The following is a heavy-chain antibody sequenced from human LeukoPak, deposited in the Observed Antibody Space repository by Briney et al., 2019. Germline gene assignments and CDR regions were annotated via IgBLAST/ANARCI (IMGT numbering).Heavy chain of an antibody. CDR3: ARHGVAVVVPAAMSFDY. CDR1: GGSFSGYY. V-gene: IGHV4-34*01. D-gene: IGHD2-2*01. Sequence: SETLSLTCAVYGGSFSGYYWSWIRQPPGKGLEWIGEINHSGSTNYNPSLKSRVTISVDTSKNQFSLKLSSVTAADTAVYYCARHGVAVVVPAAMSFDYWGQGTLVTVSS. CDR2: INHSGST. J-gene: IGHJ4*02.